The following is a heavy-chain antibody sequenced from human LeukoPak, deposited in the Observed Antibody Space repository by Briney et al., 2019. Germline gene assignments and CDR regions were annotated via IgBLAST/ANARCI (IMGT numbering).Heavy chain of an antibody. CDR2: IIPIFGTA. D-gene: IGHD3-10*01. CDR3: ARVGSGSYYFDY. J-gene: IGHJ4*02. V-gene: IGHV1-69*06. Sequence: ASVKVSCKASGGTFSSYAISWVRQAPGQGLEWMGGIIPIFGTANYAQKFQGRVTITADKSTSTAYMELSSLRSEDTAVYYCARVGSGSYYFDYWGQGTQVTVSS. CDR1: GGTFSSYA.